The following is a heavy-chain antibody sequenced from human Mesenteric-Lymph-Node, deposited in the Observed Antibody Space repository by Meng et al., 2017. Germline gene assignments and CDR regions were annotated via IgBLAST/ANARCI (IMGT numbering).Heavy chain of an antibody. D-gene: IGHD2-21*02. CDR1: GFTFSSYW. CDR2: IKHDGSEK. J-gene: IGHJ4*02. CDR3: ARDLEPFSGGDCYGFDY. V-gene: IGHV3-7*01. Sequence: GESLKISCAASGFTFSSYWMNWVRQVPGKGLEWVAGIKHDGSEKYYVDSVKGRFTISRDNSKNSLYLQMNSLRAEDTAVYYCARDLEPFSGGDCYGFDYWGQGTLVTVSS.